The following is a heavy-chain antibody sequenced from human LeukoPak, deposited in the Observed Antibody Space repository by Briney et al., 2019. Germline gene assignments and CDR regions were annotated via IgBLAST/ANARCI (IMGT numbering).Heavy chain of an antibody. V-gene: IGHV3-74*01. CDR3: VRRVNSGTYYYFDY. Sequence: GGSLRLSCAVSEFTFSNYWMNWVRQAPGKGLVWVSLINGDGSYTNYADSVKGRFTISRDDAKNTLYLQMNSLRAEDTAVYYCVRRVNSGTYYYFDYWGQGTLVTVSS. CDR1: EFTFSNYW. J-gene: IGHJ4*02. CDR2: INGDGSYT. D-gene: IGHD1-26*01.